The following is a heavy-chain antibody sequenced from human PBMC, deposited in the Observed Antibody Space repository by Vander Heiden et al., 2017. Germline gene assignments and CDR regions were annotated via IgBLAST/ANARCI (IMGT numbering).Heavy chain of an antibody. CDR3: ARVGDYGNYVCNY. J-gene: IGHJ4*02. CDR1: GYSISSGYY. D-gene: IGHD4-17*01. V-gene: IGHV4-38-2*01. CDR2: VYHSGST. Sequence: QVQLQESGPGLVKPSETLSLTCGVSGYSISSGYYWAWIRQPPGKGLEWSGSVYHSGSTYYNPSLKSRVTISVDTSKNQFSLKLSSVTAADTAVYYCARVGDYGNYVCNYWGQGTLVTVSS.